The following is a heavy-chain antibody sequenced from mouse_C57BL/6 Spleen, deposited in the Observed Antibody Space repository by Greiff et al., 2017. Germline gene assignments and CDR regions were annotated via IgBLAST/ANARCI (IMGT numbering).Heavy chain of an antibody. Sequence: EVKLVESEGGLVQPGSSMKLSCTASGFTFSDYYMAWVRQVPEKGLEWVANINYDGSSTYYLDSLKSRFIISRDNAKNILYLQMSSLKSEDTATYYCARDAPSNSFDYWGQGTTLTVSS. CDR3: ARDAPSNSFDY. CDR2: INYDGSST. D-gene: IGHD6-1*01. J-gene: IGHJ2*01. V-gene: IGHV5-16*01. CDR1: GFTFSDYY.